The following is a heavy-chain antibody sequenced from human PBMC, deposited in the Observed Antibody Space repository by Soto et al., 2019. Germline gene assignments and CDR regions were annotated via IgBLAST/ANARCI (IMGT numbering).Heavy chain of an antibody. J-gene: IGHJ4*02. V-gene: IGHV4-39*01. CDR3: ARHPTVYSSSPDS. Sequence: QLQLRESGPGLVKPSETLSLTCTVSGGSFISDSYGWGWIRQPPGKGLEWIGTIYYSGSTYSNPSLTSRGSISVDASENRFSLKLSSVTAADAALYYCARHPTVYSSSPDSWGQGTLVTVSS. CDR2: IYYSGST. CDR1: GGSFISDSYG. D-gene: IGHD6-6*01.